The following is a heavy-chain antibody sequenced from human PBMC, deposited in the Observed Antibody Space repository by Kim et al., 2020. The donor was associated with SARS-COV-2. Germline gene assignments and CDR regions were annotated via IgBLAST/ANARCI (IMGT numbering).Heavy chain of an antibody. CDR1: GFTFTSSA. D-gene: IGHD3-22*01. J-gene: IGHJ6*02. Sequence: SVKVSCKASGFTFTSSAVQWVRQARAQRLEWIGWIVVGSGNTNYAQKFQERVTITRDMSTSTAYMELSSLRSEDTAVYYCAADPLVVITTTHYPYYYYYGMDVWGQGTTVTVSS. CDR2: IVVGSGNT. V-gene: IGHV1-58*01. CDR3: AADPLVVITTTHYPYYYYYGMDV.